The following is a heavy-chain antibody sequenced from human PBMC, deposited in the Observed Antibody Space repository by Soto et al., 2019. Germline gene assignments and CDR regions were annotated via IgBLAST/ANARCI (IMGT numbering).Heavy chain of an antibody. CDR2: IYPGDSDT. V-gene: IGHV5-51*01. CDR1: GYSFTSYW. J-gene: IGHJ5*02. Sequence: GESLKISCKGSGYSFTSYWIGWVRQMPGKGLEWMGIIYPGDSDTRYSPSFQGQVTISADKSISTAYLQWSSLKVSDTAMYYCAMTKTTLYNWFDPWGQGTQVTVSS. CDR3: AMTKTTLYNWFDP. D-gene: IGHD1-7*01.